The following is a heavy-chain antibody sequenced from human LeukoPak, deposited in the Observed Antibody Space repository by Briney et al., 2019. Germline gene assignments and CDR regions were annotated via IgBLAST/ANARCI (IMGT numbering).Heavy chain of an antibody. J-gene: IGHJ4*02. CDR3: ARDGTRQLWLPGGYYFDY. CDR1: GGSISSYY. V-gene: IGHV4-4*07. D-gene: IGHD5-18*01. CDR2: IYNSGST. Sequence: SETLFLICTVSGGSISSYYWSWIRHPAGKGLEWIGRIYNSGSTNYNPSLKSRVTMSGDTSKNQVSLKLSSVTAAGTAVYYGARDGTRQLWLPGGYYFDYWGQGTLVTVSS.